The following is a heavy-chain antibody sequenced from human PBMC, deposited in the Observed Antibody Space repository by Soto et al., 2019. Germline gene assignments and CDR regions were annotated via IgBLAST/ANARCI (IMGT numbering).Heavy chain of an antibody. J-gene: IGHJ6*02. CDR3: VVIQYYYYYYSMDV. CDR1: GFTFSGSA. CDR2: IRSKANSYAT. D-gene: IGHD3-22*01. Sequence: GGSLRLSCAAAGFTFSGSAMHWVRQASGKGLEWVGLIRSKANSYATAYAASVKGRFTISRDDSKNTAYLQMNSLKPEDTAVGIVVVIQYYYYYYSMDVWGQGTTVTSSS. V-gene: IGHV3-73*01.